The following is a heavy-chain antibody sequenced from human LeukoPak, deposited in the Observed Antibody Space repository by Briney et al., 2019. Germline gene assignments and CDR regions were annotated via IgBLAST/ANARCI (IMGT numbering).Heavy chain of an antibody. CDR3: AKEGY. CDR2: IWYDGSNK. J-gene: IGHJ4*02. V-gene: IGHV3-33*03. CDR1: GFTFSSYG. Sequence: GRSLRLPCAASGFTFSSYGMHWVRQAPGKGLEWVAVIWYDGSNKYYADSVKGRFTISRDNAKNSLYLQMNSLRAEDTALYYCAKEGYWGQGTLVTVSS.